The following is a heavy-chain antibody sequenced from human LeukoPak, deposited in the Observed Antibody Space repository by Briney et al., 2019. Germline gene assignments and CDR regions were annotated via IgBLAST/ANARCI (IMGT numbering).Heavy chain of an antibody. CDR1: GYTFTSYG. V-gene: IGHV1-18*01. CDR3: ARDTWAVVREFSAFDI. CDR2: ISAYNGNT. D-gene: IGHD3-10*01. Sequence: ASVKVSCKASGYTFTSYGISWVRQAPGQGLEWMGWISAYNGNTNYAQKLQGRVTMTTDTSTSTAYMELRNLRSDDTAVYYCARDTWAVVREFSAFDIWGQGTMVTVSS. J-gene: IGHJ3*02.